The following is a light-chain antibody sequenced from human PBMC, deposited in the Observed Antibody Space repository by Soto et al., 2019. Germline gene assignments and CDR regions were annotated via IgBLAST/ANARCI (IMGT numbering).Light chain of an antibody. CDR3: QKYNSAPRT. CDR2: DAS. Sequence: EIQLTQSPSTLSLSPGERVTLSCRASQSIRSNLAWYQHKPGQAPKLLIYDASTWHSGVPSRFSGSGSGTDFTLTISSLQPEDVAIYYCQKYNSAPRTFGPGTKVDIK. V-gene: IGKV1-27*01. CDR1: QSIRSN. J-gene: IGKJ3*01.